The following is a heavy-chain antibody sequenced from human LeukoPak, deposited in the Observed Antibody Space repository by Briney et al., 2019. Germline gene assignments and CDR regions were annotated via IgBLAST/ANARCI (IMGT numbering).Heavy chain of an antibody. Sequence: ASVKVSCKASGYTFTSYGISWVRQAPGQGLEWMGWINPNSGGTNYAQKFQGRVTMTRDTSISTAYMELSRLRSDDTAVYYCAGVPAASGYFDYWGQGTLVTVSS. D-gene: IGHD2-2*01. V-gene: IGHV1-2*02. J-gene: IGHJ4*02. CDR2: INPNSGGT. CDR1: GYTFTSYG. CDR3: AGVPAASGYFDY.